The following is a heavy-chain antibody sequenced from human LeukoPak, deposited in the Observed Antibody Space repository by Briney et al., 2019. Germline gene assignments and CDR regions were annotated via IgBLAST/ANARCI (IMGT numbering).Heavy chain of an antibody. CDR2: INAGNGNT. CDR1: GYTFTSYA. CDR3: ARSHYGSGSYYKFAYAPSRLYYYYGMDV. D-gene: IGHD3-10*01. J-gene: IGHJ6*02. Sequence: GASVKVSCKASGYTFTSYAMHWVRQAPGQRLEWMGWINAGNGNTKYSQKFQGRVTITRDTSASTAYMELSSLRSEDTAVYYCARSHYGSGSYYKFAYAPSRLYYYYGMDVWGQGTTVTVSS. V-gene: IGHV1-3*01.